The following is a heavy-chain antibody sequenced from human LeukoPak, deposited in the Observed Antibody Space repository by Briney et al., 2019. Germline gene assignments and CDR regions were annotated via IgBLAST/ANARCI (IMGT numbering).Heavy chain of an antibody. CDR2: INHSGST. V-gene: IGHV4-34*01. CDR3: ARMDSGSYQYYFDY. D-gene: IGHD1-26*01. J-gene: IGHJ4*02. Sequence: KPSETLSLTCAVYGGSFSGYYWSWIRQPPGKGLEWIGEINHSGSTNYNPSLKSRVTISVDTSKNQFSLKLSSVTAADTAVYYCARMDSGSYQYYFDYWGQGTLVTVSS. CDR1: GGSFSGYY.